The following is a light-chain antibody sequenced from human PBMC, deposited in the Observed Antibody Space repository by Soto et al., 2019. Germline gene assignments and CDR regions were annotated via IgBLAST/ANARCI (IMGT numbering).Light chain of an antibody. J-gene: IGKJ4*01. CDR1: QSVSTSY. Sequence: DIVLTQSPGTLSLSPGERATLACRASQSVSTSYLAWYQQKPGQAPRLLIYAASNRATGIPDRFSGSGSGTDFTLTISRLEPEDFAVYYCQQYGYSLLTFGGGTKVDIK. CDR3: QQYGYSLLT. V-gene: IGKV3-20*01. CDR2: AAS.